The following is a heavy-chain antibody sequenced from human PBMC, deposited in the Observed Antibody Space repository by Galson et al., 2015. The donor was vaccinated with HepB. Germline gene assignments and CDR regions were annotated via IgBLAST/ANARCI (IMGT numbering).Heavy chain of an antibody. V-gene: IGHV3-66*01. CDR1: GFTVSSNY. CDR3: AREEVGAKIDY. D-gene: IGHD1-26*01. J-gene: IGHJ4*02. CDR2: IYSGGST. Sequence: SLRLSCAASGFTVSSNYMSWVRQAPGKGLEWVSVIYSGGSTYYADSVKGRFTISRDNSKNTLYLQMNSLRAEDTAVYYCAREEVGAKIDYWGQGTLVTVSS.